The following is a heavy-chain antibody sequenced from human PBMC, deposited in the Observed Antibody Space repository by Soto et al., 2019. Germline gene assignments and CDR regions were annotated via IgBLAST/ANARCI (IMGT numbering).Heavy chain of an antibody. V-gene: IGHV4-59*01. CDR2: ISYSGGT. CDR3: ARLDFHTPMGA. CDR1: GDSISNYY. D-gene: IGHD5-18*01. Sequence: SETLSLTCTVSGDSISNYYWTWIRQPPGKGLEWIGYISYSGGTNYNPSLKSRVTISIDTSKNQFSLKLRSMTAADTAVYYCARLDFHTPMGAWAQETLVPVS. J-gene: IGHJ5*02.